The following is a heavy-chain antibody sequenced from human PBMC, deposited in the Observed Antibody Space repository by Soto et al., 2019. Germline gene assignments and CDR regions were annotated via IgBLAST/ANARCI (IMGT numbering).Heavy chain of an antibody. CDR3: ARGHPRYYYGSGSYWN. CDR2: INHSGST. D-gene: IGHD3-10*01. CDR1: GDSISGSD. J-gene: IGHJ4*02. Sequence: PSETLYLTCSVSGDSISGSDWSWIRQPPGKGLEWIGEINHSGSTNYNPSLKSRVTISVDPSKNQFSLKLSSVTAADTAVYYCARGHPRYYYGSGSYWNWGQGTLVTVSS. V-gene: IGHV4-34*01.